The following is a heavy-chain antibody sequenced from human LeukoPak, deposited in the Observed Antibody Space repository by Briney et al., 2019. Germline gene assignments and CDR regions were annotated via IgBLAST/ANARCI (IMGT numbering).Heavy chain of an antibody. CDR2: IWYDGSNK. V-gene: IGHV3-33*06. CDR1: GFTFSSFA. J-gene: IGHJ5*02. Sequence: PGRSPRLSCAASGFTFSSFAMHWARQAPGKGLEWVAVIWYDGSNKYYADSVKGRFTISRDNSKNTLYLQMNSLRAEDTAVYYCAKGIYNPDPWGQGTLVTVSS. D-gene: IGHD1-1*01. CDR3: AKGIYNPDP.